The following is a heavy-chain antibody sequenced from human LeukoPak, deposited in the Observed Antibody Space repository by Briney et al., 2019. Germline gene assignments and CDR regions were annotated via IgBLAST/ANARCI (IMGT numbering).Heavy chain of an antibody. CDR1: GFTFSSYA. CDR3: AIEMLTIGGIDY. D-gene: IGHD3-16*01. Sequence: GRSLRLSCAASGFTFSSYAMHWVRQAPGKGLEWVAIISYTGNNKYYADSVQGRFTISRDNSKNTLFLQMSSLRAEDTAVYYCAIEMLTIGGIDYWGQGTLLTVSS. CDR2: ISYTGNNK. V-gene: IGHV3-30-3*01. J-gene: IGHJ4*02.